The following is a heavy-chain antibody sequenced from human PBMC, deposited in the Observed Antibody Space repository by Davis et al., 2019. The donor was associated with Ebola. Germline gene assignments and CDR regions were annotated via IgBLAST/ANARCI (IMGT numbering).Heavy chain of an antibody. Sequence: ASVQISCKASSYTFTTYYMNCVRQPPGQGLERLGIINPSGGSTSYAQKFQGRVTMTRDTSTSTVYMELSSLRSEDTAVYYCARGVEQPWGQGTLVTVSS. J-gene: IGHJ5*02. V-gene: IGHV1-46*01. CDR1: SYTFTTYY. CDR3: ARGVEQP. CDR2: INPSGGST. D-gene: IGHD6-13*01.